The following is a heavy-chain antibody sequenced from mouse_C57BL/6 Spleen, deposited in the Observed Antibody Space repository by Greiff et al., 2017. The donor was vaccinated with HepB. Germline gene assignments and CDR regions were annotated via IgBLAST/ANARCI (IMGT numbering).Heavy chain of an antibody. CDR3: ARTHYYGSSYLYAMDY. J-gene: IGHJ4*01. V-gene: IGHV5-17*01. CDR1: GFTFSDYG. Sequence: EVQLVESGGGLVKPGGSLKLSCAASGFTFSDYGMHWVRQAPEKGLEWVAYISSGSSTIYYADTVKGRFTISRDNAKNTLFLQMTSLRSEDTAMYYCARTHYYGSSYLYAMDYWGQGTSVTVSS. D-gene: IGHD1-1*01. CDR2: ISSGSSTI.